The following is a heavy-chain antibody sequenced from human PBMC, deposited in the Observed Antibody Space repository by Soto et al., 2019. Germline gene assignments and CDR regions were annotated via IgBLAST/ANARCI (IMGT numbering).Heavy chain of an antibody. J-gene: IGHJ4*02. V-gene: IGHV4-59*08. CDR3: MLGSGWKDFDY. CDR2: IYYSGST. CDR1: GGSISSYY. D-gene: IGHD3-22*01. Sequence: SETLSLTCTVSGGSISSYYWSWIRQPPGKGLEWIGYIYYSGSTNYNPSLKSRVTVSVDTSKNQFSLKLSSVTAADTAVYYCMLGSGWKDFDYWGQGTLVTVSS.